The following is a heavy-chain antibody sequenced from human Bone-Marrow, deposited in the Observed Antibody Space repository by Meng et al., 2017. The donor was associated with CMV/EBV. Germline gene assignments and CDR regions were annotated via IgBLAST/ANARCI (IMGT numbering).Heavy chain of an antibody. CDR3: ARDTLYYYYGMDV. V-gene: IGHV4-59*01. Sequence: SETLSLTCTVPGGSISSYYWSWIRQPPGKGLEWIGYIYYSGSTNYNPSLKSRVTISVDTSKNQFSLKLSSVTAADTAVYYCARDTLYYYYGMDVWGQGTTVTVSS. CDR2: IYYSGST. CDR1: GGSISSYY. J-gene: IGHJ6*02.